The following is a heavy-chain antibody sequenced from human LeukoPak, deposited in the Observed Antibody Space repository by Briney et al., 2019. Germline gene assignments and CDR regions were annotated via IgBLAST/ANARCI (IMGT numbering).Heavy chain of an antibody. J-gene: IGHJ4*02. CDR1: GFTFSGSA. CDR2: IRSKANSYAT. D-gene: IGHD2-15*01. V-gene: IGHV3-73*01. CDR3: ARALGSNDY. Sequence: PGGSLRLSCAASGFTFSGSAMHWVRQASGKGLEWVGRIRSKANSYATAYAASVKGRFTISRDDSKNTAYLQMNSLRAEDTAVYYCARALGSNDYWGQGTLVTVSS.